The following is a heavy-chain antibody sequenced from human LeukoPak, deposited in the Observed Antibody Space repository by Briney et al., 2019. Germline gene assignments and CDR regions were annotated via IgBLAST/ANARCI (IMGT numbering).Heavy chain of an antibody. J-gene: IGHJ4*02. CDR1: GDSISRSTYY. CDR2: VYYGRSP. D-gene: IGHD6-25*01. V-gene: IGHV4-39*02. Sequence: SETLSLTCTVSGDSISRSTYYWAWIRQPPGKGLEWIGSVYYGRSPYFNPSLESRATISVDTPKNHFSLKMSSVTAADTAVYYCARSSGTGTFSYWGQGTLVTVSS. CDR3: ARSSGTGTFSY.